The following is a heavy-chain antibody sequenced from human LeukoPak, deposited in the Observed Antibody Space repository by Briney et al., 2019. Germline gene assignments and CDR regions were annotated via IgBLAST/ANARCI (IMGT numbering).Heavy chain of an antibody. V-gene: IGHV3-23*01. Sequence: PGGPLRLSCAASGFTFSSYAMSWVRQAPGQGLEWVSAISGSGGSTYYADSVKGRFTISRDNSKNTLYLQMNSLRAEDTAVYYCAKDLTLIAVAGIDSGFDYWGQGTLVTVSS. J-gene: IGHJ4*02. D-gene: IGHD6-19*01. CDR2: ISGSGGST. CDR3: AKDLTLIAVAGIDSGFDY. CDR1: GFTFSSYA.